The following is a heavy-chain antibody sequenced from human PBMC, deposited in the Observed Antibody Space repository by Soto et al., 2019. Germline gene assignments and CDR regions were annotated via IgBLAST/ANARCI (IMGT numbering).Heavy chain of an antibody. CDR2: ISTTGNT. CDR3: EGESGENWSYEAY. D-gene: IGHD1-7*01. CDR1: GDTITSFS. Sequence: ETLSLTCTVSGDTITSFSWNWIRQSAGKGLEWIGRISTTGNTHYNPSLESRVTMSLDTSKNQFSLKLTSVTAADTAVYYCEGESGENWSYEAYWGQGTLVTVS. J-gene: IGHJ4*02. V-gene: IGHV4-4*07.